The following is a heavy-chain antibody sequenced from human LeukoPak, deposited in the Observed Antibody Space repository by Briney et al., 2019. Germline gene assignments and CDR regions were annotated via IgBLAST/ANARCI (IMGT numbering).Heavy chain of an antibody. J-gene: IGHJ3*02. Sequence: GESLKISCKGSGYSFTSYWISWVRQMPGKGLEWMGRIDPSDSYTNYSPSFRGHVTISADKSISTAYLQWSSLKASDTAMYYCVIYDILTGYYIDAFDIWGQGTMVTVSS. V-gene: IGHV5-10-1*01. CDR1: GYSFTSYW. D-gene: IGHD3-9*01. CDR3: VIYDILTGYYIDAFDI. CDR2: IDPSDSYT.